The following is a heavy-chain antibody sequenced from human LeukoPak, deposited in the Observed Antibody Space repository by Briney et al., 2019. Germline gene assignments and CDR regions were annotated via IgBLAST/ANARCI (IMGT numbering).Heavy chain of an antibody. V-gene: IGHV3-30*04. J-gene: IGHJ6*02. CDR3: AKRSSSSWNYYGMDV. CDR1: GFTFSSYA. CDR2: ISYDGSNK. D-gene: IGHD6-13*01. Sequence: GRSLRLSCAASGFTFSSYAMHWVRQAPGKGLEWVAVISYDGSNKYYADSVKGRFTISRDNSKNTLYLQMSSLRAEDTAVYYCAKRSSSSWNYYGMDVWGQGTTVTVSS.